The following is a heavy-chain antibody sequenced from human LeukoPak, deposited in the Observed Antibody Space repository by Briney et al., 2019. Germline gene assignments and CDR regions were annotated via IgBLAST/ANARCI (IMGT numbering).Heavy chain of an antibody. Sequence: SETLSLTCTVPGDSINAYYWGWIRQPPGKGLEWIGYIYFSGTTKYNPSLESRVTISVDTSKNQFSLKLSSVTAADTAVYYWARRRAEGVSNGHYNWFDPWGQGILVTVSS. CDR1: GDSINAYY. V-gene: IGHV4-59*08. D-gene: IGHD2-8*01. J-gene: IGHJ5*02. CDR2: IYFSGTT. CDR3: ARRRAEGVSNGHYNWFDP.